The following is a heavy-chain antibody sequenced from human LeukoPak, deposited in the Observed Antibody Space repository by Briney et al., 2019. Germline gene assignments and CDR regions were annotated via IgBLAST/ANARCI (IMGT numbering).Heavy chain of an antibody. V-gene: IGHV1-2*06. J-gene: IGHJ4*02. CDR1: GYTFTNYY. D-gene: IGHD3-9*01. Sequence: ASVKVSCKTSGYTFTNYYIHWVRQAPGQGLEWMGRIDPNTGGTKSAKNLQGRVTMTRDTSISTAYMALSGLRSDDTAVYYCASLYDIFETTVNYWAQETLFTFS. CDR2: IDPNTGGT. CDR3: ASLYDIFETTVNY.